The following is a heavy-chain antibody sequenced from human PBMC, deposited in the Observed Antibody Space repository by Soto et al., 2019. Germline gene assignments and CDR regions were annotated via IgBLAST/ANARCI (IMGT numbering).Heavy chain of an antibody. V-gene: IGHV1-69*13. CDR2: IIPIFGTA. J-gene: IGHJ4*02. D-gene: IGHD3-22*01. CDR1: GGTFSIYA. Sequence: SGKVSCKASGGTFSIYAISCVPQAPGQGLEWMGGIIPIFGTANYAQKFQGRVTITADESTSTAYMELSSLRSEDAAVYYCARSRDSSGYYYYVDYWGQGTLVTVSS. CDR3: ARSRDSSGYYYYVDY.